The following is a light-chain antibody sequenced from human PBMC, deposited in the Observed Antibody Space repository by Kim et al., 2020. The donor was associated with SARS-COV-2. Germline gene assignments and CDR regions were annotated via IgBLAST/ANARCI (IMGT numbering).Light chain of an antibody. J-gene: IGKJ1*01. CDR2: RTS. CDR1: QSVSGW. CDR3: QQSYNFPRT. Sequence: ASVGDRVTITCQASQSVSGWLNWYQQKPGKAPHLLIYRTSTLQAGVPPRFSGSASGTDFTLTINTLQPEDFATYYCQQSYNFPRTFGQGTRVDIK. V-gene: IGKV1-39*01.